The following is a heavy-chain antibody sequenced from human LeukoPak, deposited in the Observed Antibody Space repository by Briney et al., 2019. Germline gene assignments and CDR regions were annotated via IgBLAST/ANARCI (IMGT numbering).Heavy chain of an antibody. D-gene: IGHD5-12*01. CDR2: IFSGGGT. CDR1: GFTVSSNY. CDR3: ASRMVATMLFDYYGMDV. Sequence: HAGGSLRLSCTASGFTVSSNYMSWVRQAPGKGLEWVSVIFSGGGTYYADSVKGRFTISRDNSKNTLYLRMNSLRAEDTAVYYCASRMVATMLFDYYGMDVWGQGTTVTVSS. V-gene: IGHV3-66*01. J-gene: IGHJ6*02.